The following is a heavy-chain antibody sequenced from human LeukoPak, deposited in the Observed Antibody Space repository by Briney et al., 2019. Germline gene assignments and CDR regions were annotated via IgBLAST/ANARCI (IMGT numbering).Heavy chain of an antibody. CDR2: INWNGGST. CDR1: GFTFDDYG. J-gene: IGHJ4*02. Sequence: GGSLRLFCAASGFTFDDYGMSWVRQAPGKGLEWGSGINWNGGSTVYADSVKGRFTISRDNAKNSLYLQMNSLRAEDTALYYCAREYYYDSSGYYSTFDYWGQGTLVTVSS. D-gene: IGHD3-22*01. V-gene: IGHV3-20*04. CDR3: AREYYYDSSGYYSTFDY.